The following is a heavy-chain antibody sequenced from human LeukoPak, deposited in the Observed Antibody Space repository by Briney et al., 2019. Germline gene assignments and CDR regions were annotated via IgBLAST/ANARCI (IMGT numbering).Heavy chain of an antibody. CDR3: AKVGRVVVAATDRATDAFDI. V-gene: IGHV3-33*06. J-gene: IGHJ3*02. CDR1: GFTFSSYG. Sequence: PGGSLRLSCAASGFTFSSYGMHWVRQAPGKGLEWVAVIWYDGSNKYYADSVKGRFTISRDNSKNTLYLQMNSLRAEDTAVYYCAKVGRVVVAATDRATDAFDIWGQGTMDTVSS. CDR2: IWYDGSNK. D-gene: IGHD2-15*01.